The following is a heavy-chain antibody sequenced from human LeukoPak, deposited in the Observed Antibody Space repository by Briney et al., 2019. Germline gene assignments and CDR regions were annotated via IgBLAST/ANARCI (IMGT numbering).Heavy chain of an antibody. Sequence: VASVKVSCKASGYTFTSYDINWVRQATGQGLEWMGWISAYNGNTNYAQKLQGRVTMTTDTSTSTAYMELRSLRSDDTAVYYCARVDYYGSGSYLRINWFDPWGQGTLVTVSS. CDR1: GYTFTSYD. J-gene: IGHJ5*02. V-gene: IGHV1-18*01. CDR3: ARVDYYGSGSYLRINWFDP. CDR2: ISAYNGNT. D-gene: IGHD3-10*01.